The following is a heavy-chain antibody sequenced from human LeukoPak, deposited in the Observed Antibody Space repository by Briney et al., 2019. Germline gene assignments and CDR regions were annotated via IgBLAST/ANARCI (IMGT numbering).Heavy chain of an antibody. V-gene: IGHV3-23*01. CDR2: ISGSGGST. D-gene: IGHD2-15*01. CDR3: AKENYCSGGSCPFDY. CDR1: GFTFSSYA. J-gene: IGHJ4*02. Sequence: GGSLRLSCAASGFTFSSYAMSWVRQAPGQGLEWVSAISGSGGSTYYADSVKGRFTISRDNSKNTLYLQMNSLRAEDTAVYYCAKENYCSGGSCPFDYWGQGTLVTVSS.